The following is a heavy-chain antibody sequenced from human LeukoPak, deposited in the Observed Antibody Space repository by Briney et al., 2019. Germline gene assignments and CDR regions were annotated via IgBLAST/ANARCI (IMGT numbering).Heavy chain of an antibody. CDR1: GFTFSTYG. CDR2: ISYDGSKK. CDR3: AKLEYRSSIYAFDA. V-gene: IGHV3-30*18. D-gene: IGHD6-6*01. J-gene: IGHJ3*01. Sequence: GGSLRLSCAASGFTFSTYGMHWVRQAPGKGLEWVALISYDGSKKYYPDSVKGRFTISRDNSKNTLYLQMNSLRAEDTAVYYCAKLEYRSSIYAFDAWGQGTMVTVSS.